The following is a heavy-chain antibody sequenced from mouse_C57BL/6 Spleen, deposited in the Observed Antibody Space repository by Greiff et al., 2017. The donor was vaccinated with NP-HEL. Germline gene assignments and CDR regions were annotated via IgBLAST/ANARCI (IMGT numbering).Heavy chain of an antibody. CDR2: IDPETGGT. D-gene: IGHD1-3*01. J-gene: IGHJ4*01. V-gene: IGHV1-15*01. CDR3: TRPLYDLYAMDY. CDR1: GYTFTDYE. Sequence: VQLQQSGAELVRPGASVTLSCKASGYTFTDYEMHWVKQTPVHGLEWIGAIDPETGGTAYNQKFKGKAILTADKSSSTAYMELRSLTSEDSAVYYCTRPLYDLYAMDYWGQRTSVTVSS.